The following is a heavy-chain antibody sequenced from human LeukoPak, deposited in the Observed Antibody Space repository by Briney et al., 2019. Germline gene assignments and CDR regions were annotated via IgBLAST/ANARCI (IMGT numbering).Heavy chain of an antibody. CDR1: GFTFSSDS. D-gene: IGHD4-17*01. CDR2: ISSSSSYI. J-gene: IGHJ4*02. Sequence: GGSLRLSCAASGFTFSSDSMNWVRQAPGKGLEWVSSISSSSSYIYYADSAKGRFTISRDNAKNSLYLQMNSLRAEDTAVYYCARSMTTVTTFDYWGQGTLVTVSS. V-gene: IGHV3-21*01. CDR3: ARSMTTVTTFDY.